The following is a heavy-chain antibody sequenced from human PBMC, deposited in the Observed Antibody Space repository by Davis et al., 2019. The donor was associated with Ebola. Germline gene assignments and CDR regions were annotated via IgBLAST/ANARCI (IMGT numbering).Heavy chain of an antibody. D-gene: IGHD1-26*01. Sequence: GESLKISCAASGFTFISYSMNRVRQAPGKGLEWVANIKQGGDEKYYVDSVRGRFIISRDDAKNSLYLQMNSLRAEDTAVYYCVRVYSGSYDPWGQGTLVTVSS. V-gene: IGHV3-7*01. CDR1: GFTFISYS. J-gene: IGHJ5*02. CDR2: IKQGGDEK. CDR3: VRVYSGSYDP.